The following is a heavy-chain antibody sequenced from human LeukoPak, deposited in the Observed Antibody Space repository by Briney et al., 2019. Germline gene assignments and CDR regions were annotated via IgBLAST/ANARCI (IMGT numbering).Heavy chain of an antibody. V-gene: IGHV3-21*01. J-gene: IGHJ4*01. CDR1: GFTFSSYS. CDR3: ERDLPRLKLGLGANGTGVDN. Sequence: GGSLRLSCAASGFTFSSYSMNWVRQAPGKGLEWVSSISSSSSYIYYADSVKGRFTISRDNAKNSLYLQMNSLRAEDTAGYYCERDLPRLKLGLGANGTGVDNWGPGTLVTVSS. CDR2: ISSSSSYI. D-gene: IGHD1-26*01.